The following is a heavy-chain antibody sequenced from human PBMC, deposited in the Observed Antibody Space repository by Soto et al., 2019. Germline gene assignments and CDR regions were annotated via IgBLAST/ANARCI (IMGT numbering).Heavy chain of an antibody. CDR2: INTDGSST. Sequence: PGGSLRLSCAASGFTFSTFWMESVSQAPGKGPVWVSRINTDGSSTNYADSVKGRFTISRDNAKNTLYLQMNSLRDEDTAVYYCARVPSFWSGYDIYDYYGMDVWGQGTTVTVSS. CDR1: GFTFSTFW. J-gene: IGHJ6*02. D-gene: IGHD3-3*01. V-gene: IGHV3-74*01. CDR3: ARVPSFWSGYDIYDYYGMDV.